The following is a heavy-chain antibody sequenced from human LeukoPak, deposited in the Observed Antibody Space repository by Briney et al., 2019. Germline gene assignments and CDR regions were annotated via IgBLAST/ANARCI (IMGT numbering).Heavy chain of an antibody. CDR3: AKGSYSSGWSLEDY. J-gene: IGHJ4*02. CDR2: ISWNSGSI. Sequence: GGSLRLSSAGPGFSFDDYAMHLVRQAPGKGLEWVSGISWNSGSIGYADSVKGRFTISRDNAKNSQYLQMNSLRAEDTALYYCAKGSYSSGWSLEDYWGQGTLVTVSS. V-gene: IGHV3-9*01. CDR1: GFSFDDYA. D-gene: IGHD6-19*01.